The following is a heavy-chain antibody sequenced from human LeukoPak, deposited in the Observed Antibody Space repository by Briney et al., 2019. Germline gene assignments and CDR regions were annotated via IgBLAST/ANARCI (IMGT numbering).Heavy chain of an antibody. V-gene: IGHV3-7*01. D-gene: IGHD1-26*01. CDR2: IKQDGSEK. J-gene: IGHJ4*02. CDR1: GLTFSSYW. Sequence: GGSLRLSCAASGLTFSSYWMSWVRQAPGKGLEWVANIKQDGSEKYYVDSVKGRFTISRDNAKNSLYLQMNGLRAEDTAVYYCARQGGSFFSFSTFFDYWGQGTLVTVSS. CDR3: ARQGGSFFSFSTFFDY.